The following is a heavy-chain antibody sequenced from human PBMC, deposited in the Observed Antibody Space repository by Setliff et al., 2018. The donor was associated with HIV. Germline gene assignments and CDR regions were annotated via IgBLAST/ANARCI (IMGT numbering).Heavy chain of an antibody. Sequence: SVKVSCKASGGTFSSHAISWVRQAPGQGLEWMGGIIPIFGTANYAQKFQGRVTITADESTSTAYMELRSLRSDDTAVYYCARDDGGYNYAEAFDVWGQGTMVTVSS. D-gene: IGHD3-16*01. CDR2: IIPIFGTA. CDR3: ARDDGGYNYAEAFDV. J-gene: IGHJ3*01. CDR1: GGTFSSHA. V-gene: IGHV1-69*13.